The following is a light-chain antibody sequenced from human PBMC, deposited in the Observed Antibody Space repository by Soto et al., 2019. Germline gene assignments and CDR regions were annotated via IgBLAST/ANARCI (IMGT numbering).Light chain of an antibody. CDR3: MQGTHWPYT. J-gene: IGKJ2*01. V-gene: IGKV2-30*01. Sequence: DVVMTQSPLSLPVTLGQPASISCRSSQSLVYRDGNTYLNWFQQRPGQSPRRLIYKVSNRDSGVPDRFSGRGSDNDFTLKVSRVEAEDVGVYYCMQGTHWPYTFGQGTKLEIK. CDR1: QSLVYRDGNTY. CDR2: KVS.